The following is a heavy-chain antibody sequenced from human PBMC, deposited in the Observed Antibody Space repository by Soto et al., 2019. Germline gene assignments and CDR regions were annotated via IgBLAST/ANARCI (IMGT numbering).Heavy chain of an antibody. V-gene: IGHV3-21*01. Sequence: EVQLVESGGGLVKPGGSLRLSCAASGFTFSSYSMNWVRQAPGKGLEWVSSISSSSSYIYYADSVKGRFTISRDNAKNSVYLKMNSLRGDDTAVYYCARRLYDFGRGYAHVVGDDYYYYGMDVWGQGSTVTVSS. D-gene: IGHD3-3*01. CDR3: ARRLYDFGRGYAHVVGDDYYYYGMDV. CDR1: GFTFSSYS. CDR2: ISSSSSYI. J-gene: IGHJ6*02.